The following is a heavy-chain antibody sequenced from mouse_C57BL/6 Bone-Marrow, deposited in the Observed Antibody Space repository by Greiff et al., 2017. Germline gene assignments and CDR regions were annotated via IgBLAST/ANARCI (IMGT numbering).Heavy chain of an antibody. J-gene: IGHJ3*01. CDR2: IDPETGGT. Sequence: LVESGAELVRPGASVTLSCKASGYTFTDYEMHWVKQTPVHGLEWIGAIDPETGGTAYNQKFKGKAILTADKSSSTAYMELRSLTSEDSAVYYCTGDGYYRAWFAYWGQGTLVTVSA. V-gene: IGHV1-15*01. CDR3: TGDGYYRAWFAY. D-gene: IGHD2-3*01. CDR1: GYTFTDYE.